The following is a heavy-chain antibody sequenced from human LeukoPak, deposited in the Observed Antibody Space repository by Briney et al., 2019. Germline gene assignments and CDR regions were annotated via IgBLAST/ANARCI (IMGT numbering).Heavy chain of an antibody. J-gene: IGHJ6*03. V-gene: IGHV5-51*01. CDR3: ARPGLCCSSTVCPPYMDV. Sequence: GESLKISCKASGYTFTGDWIGWVRQMPGKGLEWMGIIYPGDSDTKYNAPFQGQVTISADKSISTAYLQWGSLKASDTATYYCARPGLCCSSTVCPPYMDVLGNGTKDTVSS. D-gene: IGHD2-2*01. CDR1: GYTFTGDW. CDR2: IYPGDSDT.